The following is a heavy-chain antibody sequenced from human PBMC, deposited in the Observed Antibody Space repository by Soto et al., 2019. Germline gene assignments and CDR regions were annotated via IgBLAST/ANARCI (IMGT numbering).Heavy chain of an antibody. CDR2: IKSKTYGAAT. V-gene: IGHV3-15*07. D-gene: IGHD1-26*01. J-gene: IGHJ5*02. Sequence: GGSLRLSCEASGFTFSIAWMNWVRQAPGKGLEWVGRIKSKTYGAATDYNTAVKGRFTISRDDSRNTLYLQMSSLRTEDTAVYYCTTAGVHSGSYHWFDPWGPGTLVTVSS. CDR1: GFTFSIAW. CDR3: TTAGVHSGSYHWFDP.